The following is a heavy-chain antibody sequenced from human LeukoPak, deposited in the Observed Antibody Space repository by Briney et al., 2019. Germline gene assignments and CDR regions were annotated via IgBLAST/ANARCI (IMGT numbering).Heavy chain of an antibody. J-gene: IGHJ4*02. CDR1: GYTFTSYA. CDR3: ARVNYYDSSGYYYSGGFDY. CDR2: INTNTGNP. Sequence: ASVKVSCKASGYTFTSYAMNWVRQAPGQGPEWMGWINTNTGNPTYAQGFTGRFVFSLDTSVSTAYLQISSLKAEDTAVYYCARVNYYDSSGYYYSGGFDYWGQGTLVTVSS. V-gene: IGHV7-4-1*02. D-gene: IGHD3-22*01.